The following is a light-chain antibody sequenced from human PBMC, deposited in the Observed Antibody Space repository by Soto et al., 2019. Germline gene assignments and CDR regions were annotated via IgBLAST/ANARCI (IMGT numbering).Light chain of an antibody. CDR2: ATS. J-gene: IGKJ1*01. Sequence: DTQMTQSPSSLSASVGDRVTITCRASQTVAKSLNWYQQKPGKAPELLIYATSHLQIGVPSRFSGSGSGTDFTLTINSLQPEDFATYSCQQSYSMPRTFGQGNKVDIK. V-gene: IGKV1-39*01. CDR3: QQSYSMPRT. CDR1: QTVAKS.